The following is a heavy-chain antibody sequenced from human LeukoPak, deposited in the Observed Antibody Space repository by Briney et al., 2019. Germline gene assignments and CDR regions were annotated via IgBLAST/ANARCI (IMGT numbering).Heavy chain of an antibody. CDR1: GFTFSSYS. CDR3: ARGGRSPSAFDI. Sequence: GGSLRLSCAASGFTFSSYSMNWVRQAPGKGLEWVSYISSSGSTIYYADSVKGRFTISRDNAKNSLYLQMNSLRAEDTAVYYCARGGRSPSAFDIWGQGTMVTVSS. CDR2: ISSSGSTI. V-gene: IGHV3-48*04. D-gene: IGHD2-15*01. J-gene: IGHJ3*02.